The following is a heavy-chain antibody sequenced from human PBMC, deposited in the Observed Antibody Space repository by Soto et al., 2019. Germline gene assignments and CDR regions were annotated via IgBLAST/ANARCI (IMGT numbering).Heavy chain of an antibody. J-gene: IGHJ4*02. Sequence: GGSLRLSCAASGFTFSSYAMSWVRQAPGKGLEWVSAISGSGGSTYYADSVKGRFTISRDNSKNTLYLQMNSLRAEDTAVYYCAKDFSDILTGFNFDYWGQGTLVTVSS. CDR3: AKDFSDILTGFNFDY. V-gene: IGHV3-23*01. CDR1: GFTFSSYA. CDR2: ISGSGGST. D-gene: IGHD3-9*01.